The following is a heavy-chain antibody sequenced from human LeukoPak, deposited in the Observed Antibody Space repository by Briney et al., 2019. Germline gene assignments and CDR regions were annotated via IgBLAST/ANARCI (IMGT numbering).Heavy chain of an antibody. CDR3: ARPDVLLWFGERYGMDV. D-gene: IGHD3-10*01. J-gene: IGHJ6*02. Sequence: SVKVSCKASGGTFSSYAISWVRQAPGQGLEWMGGIIPIFGTANYAQKFQGRVTITADESTSTAYMELSSLRSEDTAVYYCARPDVLLWFGERYGMDVWGQGTTVTVSS. CDR1: GGTFSSYA. V-gene: IGHV1-69*01. CDR2: IIPIFGTA.